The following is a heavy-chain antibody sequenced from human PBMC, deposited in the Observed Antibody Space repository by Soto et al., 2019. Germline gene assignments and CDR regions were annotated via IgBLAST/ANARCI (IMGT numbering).Heavy chain of an antibody. J-gene: IGHJ4*02. Sequence: GGSLRLSCAASGFRFSLFWMSWVRQTPGKGLEWVANINEYGSEKFFADSVKGRFTISRDNAKNSLSLQMNSLTADDTAVYYCARTGCPLSSYYFDYWGQGTLVIVSS. CDR3: ARTGCPLSSYYFDY. V-gene: IGHV3-7*03. D-gene: IGHD3-10*01. CDR1: GFRFSLFW. CDR2: INEYGSEK.